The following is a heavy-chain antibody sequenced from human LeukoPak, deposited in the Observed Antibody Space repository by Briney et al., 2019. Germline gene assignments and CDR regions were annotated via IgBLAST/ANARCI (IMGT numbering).Heavy chain of an antibody. V-gene: IGHV3-21*01. CDR2: ISSSSSYI. CDR3: ARDIISPYYYYGMDV. D-gene: IGHD1-14*01. Sequence: GGSLRLSCAASGFTFSSYSMNWVRQAPGKGLESVSSISSSSSYIYYADSVKGRFTISRDNAKNSLYLQMNSLRAEDTAVYYCARDIISPYYYYGMDVWGQGTTVTVSS. J-gene: IGHJ6*02. CDR1: GFTFSSYS.